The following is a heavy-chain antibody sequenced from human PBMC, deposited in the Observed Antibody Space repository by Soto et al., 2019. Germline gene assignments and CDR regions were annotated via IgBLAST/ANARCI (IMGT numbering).Heavy chain of an antibody. D-gene: IGHD6-25*01. CDR2: INHSGST. V-gene: IGHV4-59*12. CDR3: ARVRLRNRIYYYYGMDV. Sequence: SETLSLTCTVSGGSISSYYWSWIRQPPGKGLEWIGDINHSGSTNYNPSLKSRVTISVDTSKNQFSLKLSSVTAADTAVYYCARVRLRNRIYYYYGMDVWGQGTTVTVSS. CDR1: GGSISSYY. J-gene: IGHJ6*02.